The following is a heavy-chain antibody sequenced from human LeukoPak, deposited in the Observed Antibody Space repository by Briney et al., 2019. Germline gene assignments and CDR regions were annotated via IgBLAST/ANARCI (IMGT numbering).Heavy chain of an antibody. J-gene: IGHJ6*04. CDR3: EELGITMIGGV. D-gene: IGHD3-10*02. Sequence: GGSPRLSCAASGFTFSSYEMNWVRQAPGKGLEWVSYISSSGSTIYYADSVKGRFTISRDNAKNSLYLQMNSLRAEDTAVYYCEELGITMIGGVWGKGTTVTISS. CDR1: GFTFSSYE. CDR2: ISSSGSTI. V-gene: IGHV3-48*03.